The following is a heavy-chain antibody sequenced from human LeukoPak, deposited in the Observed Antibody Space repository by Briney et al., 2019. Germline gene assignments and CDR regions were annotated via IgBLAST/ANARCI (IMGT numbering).Heavy chain of an antibody. V-gene: IGHV3-7*01. CDR2: IKQDGSEK. D-gene: IGHD3-3*01. J-gene: IGHJ4*02. CDR1: GFTFSSYW. Sequence: PGGSLRLSCAASGFTFSSYWMSRVRQAPGKGLEWVANIKQDGSEKYYVDSVKGRFTISRDNAKNSLYLQMNSLRAEDTAVYYCARDRPVLRFLEWLSYWGQGTLVTVSS. CDR3: ARDRPVLRFLEWLSY.